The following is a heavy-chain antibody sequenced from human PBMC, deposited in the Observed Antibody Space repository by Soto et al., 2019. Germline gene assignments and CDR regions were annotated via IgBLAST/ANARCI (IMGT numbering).Heavy chain of an antibody. CDR3: VREFTPGSPNYDY. V-gene: IGHV3-23*01. D-gene: IGHD3-10*01. CDR1: GFTFSSYA. CDR2: LTRSATT. Sequence: PGGSLRLSCVGSGFTFSSYAMSWVRQAPQKGLEWVSTLTRSATTVYAASVRGRFTISRDNSKNTLYLQMDSLRAEDTAVYYCVREFTPGSPNYDYWGLGTLVTVSS. J-gene: IGHJ4*02.